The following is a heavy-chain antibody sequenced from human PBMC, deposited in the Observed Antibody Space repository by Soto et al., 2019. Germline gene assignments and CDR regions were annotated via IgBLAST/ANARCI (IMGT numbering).Heavy chain of an antibody. V-gene: IGHV4-59*01. CDR2: IYYSGST. D-gene: IGHD3-10*01. J-gene: IGHJ4*02. CDR1: SGTISSYY. CDR3: ARAPRGNYGYPSYFDY. Sequence: QVQLQESGPGLVKPSETLSLTCTVSSGTISSYYWSWIRQPPGKGLEWIGYIYYSGSTNYNPSLKSRVTISVDTSKNQFSLKLSSVTAADTAVYYCARAPRGNYGYPSYFDYWGQGTLVIVSS.